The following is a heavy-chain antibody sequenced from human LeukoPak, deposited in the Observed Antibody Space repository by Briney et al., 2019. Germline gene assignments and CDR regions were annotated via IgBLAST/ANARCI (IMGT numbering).Heavy chain of an antibody. J-gene: IGHJ4*02. Sequence: PSETLSLTCAVYGGSFSGYYWSWIRQPPGKGLEWIGEINHSGSTNYNPSLKSRVTISVDTSKNQFSLKLSSVTAADTAVYYCAKAYRGVTTVSPDFDNWGQGTLVTVSS. CDR3: AKAYRGVTTVSPDFDN. D-gene: IGHD4-11*01. CDR2: INHSGST. CDR1: GGSFSGYY. V-gene: IGHV4-34*01.